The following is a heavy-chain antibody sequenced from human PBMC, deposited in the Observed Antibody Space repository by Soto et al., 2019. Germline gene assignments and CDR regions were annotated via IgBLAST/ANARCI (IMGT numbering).Heavy chain of an antibody. CDR3: AKDLKGYYGSGTAH. CDR2: AYYSGTT. CDR1: GGSIDSGGYY. V-gene: IGHV4-31*11. D-gene: IGHD3-10*01. Sequence: SETLSLTCAVSGGSIDSGGYYWSWIRQHPGKGLEWVGHAYYSGTTYYSPSLKSRISISLDTLYLQMNSLRVEDTAIYYCAKDLKGYYGSGTAHWGQGTQVTVSS. J-gene: IGHJ4*02.